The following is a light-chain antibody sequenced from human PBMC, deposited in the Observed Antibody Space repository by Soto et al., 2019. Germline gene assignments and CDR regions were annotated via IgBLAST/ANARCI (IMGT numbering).Light chain of an antibody. CDR2: DVS. V-gene: IGLV2-14*01. J-gene: IGLJ1*01. CDR1: SSDVGGSNY. CDR3: SSYTSSSLYV. Sequence: QSVLTQPASVSGSPGQSITISCTGTSSDVGGSNYVFWYQQLPGKAPKLMIYDVSDRPSGVSNRFSGSKSGNTASLTISGLQAEDEADYYCSSYTSSSLYVFGTGTKVTVL.